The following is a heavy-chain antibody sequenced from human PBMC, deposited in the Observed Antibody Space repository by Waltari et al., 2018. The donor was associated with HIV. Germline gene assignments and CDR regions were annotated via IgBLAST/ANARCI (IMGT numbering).Heavy chain of an antibody. Sequence: EVQLVESGGGLVQPGGSLRLSCAASGFTFSNYTMNWVRQDPGKGLEWVSYISRSSSSIFYADSVKGRFTISRDNVKNSLYLQMNSLRVEDTAVYYCARDINGGWGYWGQGTLVTVAS. CDR3: ARDINGGWGY. J-gene: IGHJ4*02. CDR1: GFTFSNYT. V-gene: IGHV3-48*01. CDR2: ISRSSSSI. D-gene: IGHD7-27*01.